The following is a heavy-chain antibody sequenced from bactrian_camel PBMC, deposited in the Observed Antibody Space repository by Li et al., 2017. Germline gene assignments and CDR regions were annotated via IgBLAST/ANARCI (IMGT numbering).Heavy chain of an antibody. CDR1: NRMYC. J-gene: IGHJ4*01. CDR3: AAHLDRSCYGSGLRGKSWEYEH. D-gene: IGHD3*01. V-gene: IGHV3S53*01. CDR2: ISPPIVTA. Sequence: HVQLVESGGGLVQPGGSLRLSCAVANRMYCMGWYRQAPGKEREAVASISPPIVTAWYAEAVKGRFFISQDNVDNTVYLQMNSLKPEDTAIYYCAAHLDRSCYGSGLRGKSWEYEHWGQGTQVTVS.